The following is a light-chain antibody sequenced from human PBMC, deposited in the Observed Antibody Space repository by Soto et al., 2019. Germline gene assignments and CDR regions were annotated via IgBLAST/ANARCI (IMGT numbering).Light chain of an antibody. CDR2: EVT. V-gene: IGLV2-14*01. CDR3: CAYAGSGSVV. Sequence: QSALTQPASVSGSPGQSITISCTGTSSDVGGYDYVSWYQHHPGKAPKLIIYEVTNRPSGVSHRFSGSKSGNTASLTISGLQAEDETDYYCCAYAGSGSVVFGGGTKLTVL. J-gene: IGLJ3*02. CDR1: SSDVGGYDY.